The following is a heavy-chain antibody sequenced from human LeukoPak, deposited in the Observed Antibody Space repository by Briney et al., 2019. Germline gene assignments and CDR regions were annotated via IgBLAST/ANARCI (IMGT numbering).Heavy chain of an antibody. CDR1: GFTFSDYW. D-gene: IGHD4/OR15-4a*01. J-gene: IGHJ2*01. CDR3: AREADGAHNWYLDL. CDR2: ILNDGSAT. V-gene: IGHV3-74*01. Sequence: GGSLRLSCAASGFTFSDYWMHWVRQVPGKGLVWVARILNDGSATTYADLVKGRFTISRDNAKNTLYLQMNSLRVEDTAVYYCAREADGAHNWYLDLWGRGTLVPVSS.